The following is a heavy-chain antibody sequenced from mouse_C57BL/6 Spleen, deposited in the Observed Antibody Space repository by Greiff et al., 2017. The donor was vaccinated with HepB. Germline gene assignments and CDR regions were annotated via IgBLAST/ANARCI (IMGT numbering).Heavy chain of an antibody. CDR1: GYTFTSYW. V-gene: IGHV1-69*01. Sequence: VQLQQPGAELVMPGASVKLSCKASGYTFTSYWMHWVKQRPGQGLEWIGEIDPSDSYTNYNQKFKGKSTLTVDKSSSTAYMQLSSLTSEDSAVYYCASYGKGSFDFWGQGTTLTVSS. D-gene: IGHD2-1*01. CDR2: IDPSDSYT. CDR3: ASYGKGSFDF. J-gene: IGHJ2*01.